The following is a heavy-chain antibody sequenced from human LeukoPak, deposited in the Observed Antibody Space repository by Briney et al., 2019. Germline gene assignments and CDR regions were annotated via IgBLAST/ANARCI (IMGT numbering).Heavy chain of an antibody. D-gene: IGHD3-3*01. V-gene: IGHV4-34*01. Sequence: SETLSLTCAVYGGSFSGYYWSWIRQPPGKGLEWTGEINHSGSTNYNPSLKSRVTISVDTSKNQFSLKLSSVTAADTAVYYCARAQLYDFWSGYYRGIDPWGQGTLVTVSS. CDR1: GGSFSGYY. J-gene: IGHJ5*02. CDR2: INHSGST. CDR3: ARAQLYDFWSGYYRGIDP.